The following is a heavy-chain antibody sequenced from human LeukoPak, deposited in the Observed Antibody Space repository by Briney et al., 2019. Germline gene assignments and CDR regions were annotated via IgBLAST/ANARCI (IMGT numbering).Heavy chain of an antibody. J-gene: IGHJ6*02. V-gene: IGHV3-15*01. CDR1: GFTFSSYA. D-gene: IGHD3-10*01. CDR2: IKSKTDGGTT. Sequence: GGSLRLSCAASGFTFSSYAMSWVRQAPGKGLEWVGRIKSKTDGGTTDYAAPVKGRFTISRDDSKNTLYLQMNSLKTEDTAVYYCTTDMGWTQLIFYYGMDVWGQGTTVIVSS. CDR3: TTDMGWTQLIFYYGMDV.